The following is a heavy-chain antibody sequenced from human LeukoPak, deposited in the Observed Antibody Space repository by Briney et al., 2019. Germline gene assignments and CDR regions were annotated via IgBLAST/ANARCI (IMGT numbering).Heavy chain of an antibody. D-gene: IGHD3-22*01. CDR1: GYTFTGYY. CDR2: INPNSGGT. Sequence: ASVKVSCKASGYTFTGYYMHWVRQAPGQGLEWMGWINPNSGGTNYAQKFQGRVTMTRDMSISTAYMELSRLRSDDTAVYYCARSYYYDSRLDYWGQGTLVTVSS. J-gene: IGHJ4*02. CDR3: ARSYYYDSRLDY. V-gene: IGHV1-2*02.